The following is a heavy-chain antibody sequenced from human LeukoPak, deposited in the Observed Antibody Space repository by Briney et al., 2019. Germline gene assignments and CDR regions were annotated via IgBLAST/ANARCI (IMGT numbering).Heavy chain of an antibody. CDR2: IKRKADGATA. V-gene: IGHV3-15*01. CDR3: ATDTTYASDL. J-gene: IGHJ3*01. D-gene: IGHD1-14*01. Sequence: GGSLRLSCAAPGFSFSDAWMTWVRQAPGKGLEWVGRIKRKADGATADYAAPVKGRFTVSRDDSKNTLYLQMNSLKTEDTGVYYCATDTTYASDLWGQRTLVIVSS. CDR1: GFSFSDAW.